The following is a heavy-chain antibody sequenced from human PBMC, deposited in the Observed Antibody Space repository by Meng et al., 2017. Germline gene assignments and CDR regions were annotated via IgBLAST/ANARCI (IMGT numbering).Heavy chain of an antibody. D-gene: IGHD1-26*01. CDR1: GRSFRGYY. CDR3: AYATTVSN. CDR2: NNHSGST. V-gene: IGHV4-34*01. Sequence: QVQLQPSGAGLLNPSETRSLTCADYGRSFRGYYWRWLRQPPGNGLEWIGENNHSGSTNYTPSLKRRVTISVDTSKNQFSLKLGSVTAAETAVYYCAYATTVSNWGQGTLVTVSS. J-gene: IGHJ4*02.